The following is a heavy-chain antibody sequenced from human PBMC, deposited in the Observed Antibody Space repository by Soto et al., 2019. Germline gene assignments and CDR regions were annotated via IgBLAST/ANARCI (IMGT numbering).Heavy chain of an antibody. D-gene: IGHD4-4*01. V-gene: IGHV3-7*01. CDR2: IKPDESEK. Sequence: EVQLVESGGGLVQPGGSLRLSCTASGFTFSDSWMTWVRQAPGKGLEWVARIKPDESEKKYADSVKGRFSISRDNAKNSMYLQMDSLRGEDTAVYYCVRVGSKYASWGQGTLVTVSS. CDR1: GFTFSDSW. CDR3: VRVGSKYAS. J-gene: IGHJ5*02.